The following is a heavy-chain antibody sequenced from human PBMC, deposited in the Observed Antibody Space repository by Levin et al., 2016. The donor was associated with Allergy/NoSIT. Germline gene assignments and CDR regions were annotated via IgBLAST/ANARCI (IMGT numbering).Heavy chain of an antibody. CDR2: IYAGGTT. Sequence: LSLTCAVSGLTVSNNYMSWVRQAPGKGLEWVSVIYAGGTTYHADSVKDRFTISRDNSKNTLYLQMNNLRAEDTAVYYCARDSTAYSHWGQGTLVTVSS. V-gene: IGHV3-66*01. CDR3: ARDSTAYSH. CDR1: GLTVSNNY. J-gene: IGHJ4*02. D-gene: IGHD3-16*01.